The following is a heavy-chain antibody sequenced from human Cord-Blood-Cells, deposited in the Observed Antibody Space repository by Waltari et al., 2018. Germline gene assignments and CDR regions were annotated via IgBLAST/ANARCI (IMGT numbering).Heavy chain of an antibody. CDR1: GGSFSGYY. V-gene: IGHV4-34*01. J-gene: IGHJ6*02. CDR2: INHSGST. Sequence: QVQLQQWGAGLLKPSETLSLTCAVYGGSFSGYYWSWIRQPPGKGLEWIGEINHSGSTNYNPSLKSRVTISVDTSKNQFSLKPSSVTAADTAVYYCARNYGSGSYYGYYYYYYGMDVWGQGTTVTVSS. CDR3: ARNYGSGSYYGYYYYYYGMDV. D-gene: IGHD3-10*01.